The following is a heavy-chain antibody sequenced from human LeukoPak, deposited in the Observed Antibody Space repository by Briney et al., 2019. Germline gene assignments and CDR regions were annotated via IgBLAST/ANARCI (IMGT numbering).Heavy chain of an antibody. CDR3: ARGYYYEV. V-gene: IGHV1-69*04. D-gene: IGHD3-22*01. CDR2: IIPILGIA. Sequence: SVTVSCKASGGTFSSYAISWVRQAPGQGLEWMGRIIPILGIANYAQKFQGRVTITADKSTSTAYMELSSLRSEDTAVYYCARGYYYEVWGQGTTVTVSS. CDR1: GGTFSSYA. J-gene: IGHJ6*02.